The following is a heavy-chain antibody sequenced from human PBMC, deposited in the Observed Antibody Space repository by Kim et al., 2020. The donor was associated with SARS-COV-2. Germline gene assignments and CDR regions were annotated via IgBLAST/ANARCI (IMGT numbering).Heavy chain of an antibody. CDR2: IYYSGGT. CDR1: GGSISSYC. D-gene: IGHD1-1*01. J-gene: IGHJ4*02. CDR3: VRGQNWNRPYDY. Sequence: SETLSLTCTVSGGSISSYCWSWVRQPPGKGLESIGYIYYSGGTNYNPSLKSRVTISIDTSKNQFSLKLSSVTAADTAVYYCVRGQNWNRPYDYWGQGILVTVSS. V-gene: IGHV4-59*01.